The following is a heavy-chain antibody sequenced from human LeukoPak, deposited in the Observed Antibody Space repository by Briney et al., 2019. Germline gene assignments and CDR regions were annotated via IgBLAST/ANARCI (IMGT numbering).Heavy chain of an antibody. CDR3: ARGWFGELLSDYYYYYGMDV. Sequence: AAVKVSCKGSGYTFTRYDINGVRQATGQGLEWMGWMNPNSGNTGYAQKFQGRVTMTRNTSISTAYMELSSLRSEDTAVYYCARGWFGELLSDYYYYYGMDVWGQGTTVTVSS. J-gene: IGHJ6*02. CDR1: GYTFTRYD. V-gene: IGHV1-8*01. D-gene: IGHD3-10*01. CDR2: MNPNSGNT.